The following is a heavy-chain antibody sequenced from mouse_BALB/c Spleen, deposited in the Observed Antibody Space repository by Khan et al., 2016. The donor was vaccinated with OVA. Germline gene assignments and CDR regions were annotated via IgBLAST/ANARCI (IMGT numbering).Heavy chain of an antibody. D-gene: IGHD1-1*01. CDR2: ISSGGDYT. V-gene: IGHV5-9-3*01. CDR1: GFTFSSYA. CDR3: ARPPIATVVAKSYWFFDV. Sequence: EVQLQESGGGLVKPGGSLKLSCAASGFTFSSYAMSWVRQTPEKRLDWVATISSGGDYTYYPDSVKGRFTISRDNAKNTLYLQMSSLRSEDTAMYYCARPPIATVVAKSYWFFDVWGAGTMVTVSS. J-gene: IGHJ1*01.